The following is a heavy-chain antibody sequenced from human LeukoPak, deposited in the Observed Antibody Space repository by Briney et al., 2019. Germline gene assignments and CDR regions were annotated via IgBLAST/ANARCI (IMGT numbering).Heavy chain of an antibody. J-gene: IGHJ4*02. V-gene: IGHV3-23*01. CDR3: AKASRSSGLSWVDY. CDR1: GFTFSSYA. D-gene: IGHD3-22*01. Sequence: GGSLRLSCAASGFTFSSYAMSWVRQAPGKGLEWVSAISGSGGSTYYADSVKGRFTISRDNSKNTLYLQMNSLRAEDTAVYYCAKASRSSGLSWVDYWGQGTLVTVSS. CDR2: ISGSGGST.